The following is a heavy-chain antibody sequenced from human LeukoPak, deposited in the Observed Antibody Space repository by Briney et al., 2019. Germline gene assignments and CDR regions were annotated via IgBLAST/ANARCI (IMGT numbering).Heavy chain of an antibody. V-gene: IGHV3-15*01. Sequence: GGSLRLSCAASGFSFTDAWMTWVRQAPGKGLEWVGRIRSKTAGGTTDLAAPVKGRFSISRDDSKNTLYLQMNSLKTEDTVVYYCARDLYWVFDWGQGPLVTVSS. CDR2: IRSKTAGGTT. D-gene: IGHD2-15*01. J-gene: IGHJ4*02. CDR3: ARDLYWVFD. CDR1: GFSFTDAW.